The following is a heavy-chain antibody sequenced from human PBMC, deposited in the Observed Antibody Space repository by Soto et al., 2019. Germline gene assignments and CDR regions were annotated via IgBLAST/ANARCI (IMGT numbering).Heavy chain of an antibody. CDR3: AINKDIVVVVAATPYYYYGMDV. D-gene: IGHD2-15*01. CDR2: IIPIFGTA. CDR1: GGTFSSYA. Sequence: SVKVSCKASGGTFSSYAISWVRQAPGQGLEWMGGIIPIFGTANYAQKFQGRVTITADESTSTAYMELSSLRSEDTAVYYCAINKDIVVVVAATPYYYYGMDVWGQGTTVTVSS. V-gene: IGHV1-69*13. J-gene: IGHJ6*02.